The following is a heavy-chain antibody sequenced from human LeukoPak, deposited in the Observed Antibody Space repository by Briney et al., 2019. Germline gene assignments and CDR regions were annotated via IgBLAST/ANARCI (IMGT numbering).Heavy chain of an antibody. D-gene: IGHD1-1*01. CDR3: ARVGRRPYDAFDM. CDR2: IDPSGGSA. V-gene: IGHV1-46*01. Sequence: GASVKVSCKASRYTFTSHYMHWVRQAPGQGPEWMGRIDPSGGSASYAQQLQGRVTMTRDTSTSTIYMELSRLRSEDTAVYYCARVGRRPYDAFDMWGQGTMVTVSS. J-gene: IGHJ3*02. CDR1: RYTFTSHY.